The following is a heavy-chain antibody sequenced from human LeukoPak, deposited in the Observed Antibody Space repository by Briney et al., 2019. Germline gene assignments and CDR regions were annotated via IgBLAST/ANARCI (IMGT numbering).Heavy chain of an antibody. CDR3: QAGRITGDAFDI. V-gene: IGHV4-39*01. Sequence: PSETLSLTCTVSGGSISSSSYYWGWIRQPPGKGLEWIGTIYYSGRTYYNPPLKSRVTISVDTSKNQFSLKLSSVTAADTAVYYCQAGRITGDAFDIWGQGTMVTVSS. D-gene: IGHD1-20*01. CDR2: IYYSGRT. J-gene: IGHJ3*02. CDR1: GGSISSSSYY.